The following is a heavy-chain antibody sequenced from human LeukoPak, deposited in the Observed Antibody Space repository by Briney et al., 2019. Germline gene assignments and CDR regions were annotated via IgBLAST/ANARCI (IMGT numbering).Heavy chain of an antibody. D-gene: IGHD3-22*01. CDR2: INWNGGST. CDR3: ARDSYYYDSSGYYGMDV. J-gene: IGHJ6*01. CDR1: GFTFDDYG. V-gene: IGHV3-20*01. Sequence: GGSLRLSCAASGFTFDDYGMSWVRQAPGKGLEWVSGINWNGGSTGYADSVKGRFTISRDNAKNSLYLQMNSLRAEDTASYHCARDSYYYDSSGYYGMDVWGQGTTVTVSS.